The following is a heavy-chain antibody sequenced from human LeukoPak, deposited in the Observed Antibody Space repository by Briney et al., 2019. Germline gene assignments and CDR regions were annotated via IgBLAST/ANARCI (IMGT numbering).Heavy chain of an antibody. CDR2: IYTSGGT. D-gene: IGHD3-22*01. V-gene: IGHV4-61*02. J-gene: IGHJ4*02. CDR1: GGSISSGSYY. CDR3: ARGRYYYDSSGYYYDDYFDY. Sequence: SQTLSLTCTVSGGSISSGSYYWSWIRQPAGKGLEWIGRIYTSGGTNYNPSLKSRVTISVDTSKNQFSLKLSSVTAADTAVYYCARGRYYYDSSGYYYDDYFDYWGQGTLVTVSS.